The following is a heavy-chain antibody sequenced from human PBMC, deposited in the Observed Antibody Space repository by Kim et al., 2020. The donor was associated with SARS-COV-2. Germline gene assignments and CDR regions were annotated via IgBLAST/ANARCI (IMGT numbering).Heavy chain of an antibody. V-gene: IGHV4-34*01. CDR3: ASRRFLEWLSHTYYYMDV. CDR2: INHSGST. Sequence: GSLSLTCAVYGGSFSGYYWSWIRQPPGKGLEWIGEINHSGSTNYNPSLKSRVTISVDTSKNQFSLKLSSVTAADTAVYYCASRRFLEWLSHTYYYMDV. CDR1: GGSFSGYY. J-gene: IGHJ6*03. D-gene: IGHD3-3*01.